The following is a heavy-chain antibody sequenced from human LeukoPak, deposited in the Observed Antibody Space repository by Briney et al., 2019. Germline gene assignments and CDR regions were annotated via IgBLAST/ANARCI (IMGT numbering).Heavy chain of an antibody. D-gene: IGHD3-10*01. CDR2: ISTSSSTR. CDR1: GFTLNNYS. Sequence: GGALRLSCAASGFTLNNYSMNWVRQAPGKGLEWVSYISTSSSTRYYADSVKGRFTISRDNAMNSLYLQMNSLRAEDTAVYYCARETLYYGSGGSYFDYWGQGTLVTVSS. J-gene: IGHJ4*02. V-gene: IGHV3-48*04. CDR3: ARETLYYGSGGSYFDY.